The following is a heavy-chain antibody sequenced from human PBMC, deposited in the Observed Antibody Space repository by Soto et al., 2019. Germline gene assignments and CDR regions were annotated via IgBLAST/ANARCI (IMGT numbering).Heavy chain of an antibody. CDR3: ARAGGIGDYPERGPYYYGMDV. V-gene: IGHV4-30-4*01. CDR1: GGSISSGDYY. Sequence: SETLSLTCTVSGGSISSGDYYWSWIRQPPGRGLEWIGYIYYSGSTYYNPSLKSRVTISVDTSKNQFSLKLSSVTAADTAVYYCARAGGIGDYPERGPYYYGMDVWGQGTTVTVSS. J-gene: IGHJ6*02. D-gene: IGHD4-17*01. CDR2: IYYSGST.